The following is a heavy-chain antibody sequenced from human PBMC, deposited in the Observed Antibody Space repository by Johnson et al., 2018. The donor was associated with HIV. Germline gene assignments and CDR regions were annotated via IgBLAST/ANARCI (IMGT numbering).Heavy chain of an antibody. Sequence: ITWNGGSTGYADSVKGRFTISRDNAKHSLYLQMNSLRAEDTALYYCARAGLGYCSSTSCRGDAFDICGQGTMVTVSS. V-gene: IGHV3-20*03. CDR3: ARAGLGYCSSTSCRGDAFDI. D-gene: IGHD2-2*01. J-gene: IGHJ3*02. CDR2: ITWNGGST.